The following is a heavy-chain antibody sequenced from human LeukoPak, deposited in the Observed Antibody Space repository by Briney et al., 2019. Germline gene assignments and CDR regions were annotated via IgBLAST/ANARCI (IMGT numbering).Heavy chain of an antibody. CDR3: AREGIVATLDY. Sequence: QPGRSLRLSCAASGFSFSNYGMHWVRQAPGKGLEWGAVIWYDGVNKYYADSVKGRFTISRDMTKNTLYLQMNSLRAEDTAVYYCAREGIVATLDYWGQGTLVTVSS. CDR2: IWYDGVNK. D-gene: IGHD5-12*01. CDR1: GFSFSNYG. V-gene: IGHV3-33*01. J-gene: IGHJ4*02.